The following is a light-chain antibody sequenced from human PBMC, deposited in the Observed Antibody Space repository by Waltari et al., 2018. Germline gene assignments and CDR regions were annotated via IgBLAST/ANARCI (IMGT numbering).Light chain of an antibody. CDR3: VTWDDSLGGYYV. V-gene: IGLV1-47*01. J-gene: IGLJ1*01. Sequence: QSVLTQSPSASGTPGQSVALSCSGGTTHLGNNYVYWYQQLPGTAPKLLIYRDSQRPSGVPDRFSGSKSGTSASLAISGLRSEDEADYYCVTWDDSLGGYYVFGTGTKVTVL. CDR2: RDS. CDR1: TTHLGNNY.